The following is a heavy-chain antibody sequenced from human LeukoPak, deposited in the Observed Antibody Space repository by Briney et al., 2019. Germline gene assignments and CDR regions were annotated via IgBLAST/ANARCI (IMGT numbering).Heavy chain of an antibody. Sequence: GGSLRLSCAVSGITLSNYGMSWVRQAPGKGLEWVAGISDSGGSTNYADSVKGRFTISRDNPKNTLYLQMNSLRAEDTAVYFCARRGVVIRVILVGFHKEAFYFDSWGLGALVTVSS. CDR2: ISDSGGST. V-gene: IGHV3-23*01. CDR1: GITLSNYG. J-gene: IGHJ4*02. CDR3: ARRGVVIRVILVGFHKEAFYFDS. D-gene: IGHD3-22*01.